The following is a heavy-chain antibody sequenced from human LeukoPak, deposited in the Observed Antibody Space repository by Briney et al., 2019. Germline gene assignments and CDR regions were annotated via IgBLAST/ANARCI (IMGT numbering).Heavy chain of an antibody. V-gene: IGHV3-64D*06. CDR3: VRDSHGMDV. Sequence: PGGSLRLSCSASGFTFSYYAMHWVRQAPGKGLEYVSVTSGNGGSTYYADSAKGRFTISRDNSKNTLYLQVSSLRPEDTAVYYCVRDSHGMDVWGQGTTVAVSS. J-gene: IGHJ6*02. CDR2: TSGNGGST. CDR1: GFTFSYYA.